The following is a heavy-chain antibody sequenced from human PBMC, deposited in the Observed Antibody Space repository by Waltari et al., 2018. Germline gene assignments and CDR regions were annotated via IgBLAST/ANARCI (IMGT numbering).Heavy chain of an antibody. V-gene: IGHV3-74*01. CDR2: ISDVETSI. J-gene: IGHJ6*02. Sequence: EEQLLESGGGLVQPGDSLRLSCAGSGFRFSNYWMNWVRQAPGKGLVVVERISDVETSISYADSVKGRFTISRDNAKNTVYLQMKRLRVEDTAVYYCARLAPRTYRSPVPGRHYYYGMDVWGQGTTVTVSS. CDR3: ARLAPRTYRSPVPGRHYYYGMDV. CDR1: GFRFSNYW. D-gene: IGHD3-10*01.